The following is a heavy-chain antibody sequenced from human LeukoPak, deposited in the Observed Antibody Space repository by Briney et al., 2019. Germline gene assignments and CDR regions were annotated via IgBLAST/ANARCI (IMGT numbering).Heavy chain of an antibody. CDR1: GFTFSIYT. V-gene: IGHV3-21*01. CDR2: IISTSSYI. Sequence: PGGSLRLSCAASGFTFSIYTLNWVRQAPGRGPEWVSSIISTSSYIYYADSVKGRFTISRDNAKNSLSLQMNSLRAEDTAVYYCASLGPGGSVAYWGQGTLVTVSS. D-gene: IGHD4-23*01. CDR3: ASLGPGGSVAY. J-gene: IGHJ4*02.